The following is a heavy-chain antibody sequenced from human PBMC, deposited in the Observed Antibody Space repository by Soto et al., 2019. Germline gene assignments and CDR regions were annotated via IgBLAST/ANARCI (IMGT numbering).Heavy chain of an antibody. D-gene: IGHD4-17*01. V-gene: IGHV1-46*01. J-gene: IGHJ6*02. CDR1: GYTFTSYY. Sequence: ASVKVSCKASGYTFTSYYMHWVQQAPGQGLEWMGIINPSGGSTSYAQKFQVRVTMTRDTSTSTVYMELSSLRSEDTAVYYCARRDTVTSIFDHYYGMDVWGQGTTVTVSS. CDR2: INPSGGST. CDR3: ARRDTVTSIFDHYYGMDV.